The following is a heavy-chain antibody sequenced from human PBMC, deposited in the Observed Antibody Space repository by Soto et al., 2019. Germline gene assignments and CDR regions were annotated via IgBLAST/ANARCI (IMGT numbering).Heavy chain of an antibody. CDR3: ARGKRLSRFLEWLPPSPGRNWFDP. CDR1: GYTFTRYD. Sequence: QVQLVQSGAEVKKPGASVKVSCKASGYTFTRYDINWVRQATGQGLEWMGWMNPNSGNTGYAQKFQGRVTMTRNTSISTAYMELSSLRSEDTAVYYCARGKRLSRFLEWLPPSPGRNWFDPWGQGTLVTISS. D-gene: IGHD3-3*01. V-gene: IGHV1-8*01. CDR2: MNPNSGNT. J-gene: IGHJ5*02.